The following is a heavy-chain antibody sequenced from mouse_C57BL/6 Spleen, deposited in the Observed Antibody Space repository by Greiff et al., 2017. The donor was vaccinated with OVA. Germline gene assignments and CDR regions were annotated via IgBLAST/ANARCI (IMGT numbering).Heavy chain of an antibody. CDR1: GYAFSSYW. V-gene: IGHV1-80*01. CDR3: ARKVIYYDYDGYYFDY. D-gene: IGHD2-4*01. J-gene: IGHJ2*01. Sequence: QVQLQQSGAELVKPGASVKISCKASGYAFSSYWMNWVKQRPGTGLEWIGQIYPGDGATNYNGKFKGKATLTADKSSSTAYMQLSSLTSEDSAVYFCARKVIYYDYDGYYFDYWGQGTTLTVSS. CDR2: IYPGDGAT.